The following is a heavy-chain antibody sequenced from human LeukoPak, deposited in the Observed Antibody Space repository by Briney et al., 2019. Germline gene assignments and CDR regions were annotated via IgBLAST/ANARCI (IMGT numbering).Heavy chain of an antibody. CDR1: GFTFSSYA. Sequence: GGSLRLSCAASGFTFSSYAMSWVRQAPGKGLEWVAVISYDGSNKYYADSVKGRFTISRDNSKNTLYLQMNSLRAEDTAVYYCARDSGSRGATNDYWGQGTLVTVSS. V-gene: IGHV3-30*04. J-gene: IGHJ4*02. CDR2: ISYDGSNK. D-gene: IGHD5-24*01. CDR3: ARDSGSRGATNDY.